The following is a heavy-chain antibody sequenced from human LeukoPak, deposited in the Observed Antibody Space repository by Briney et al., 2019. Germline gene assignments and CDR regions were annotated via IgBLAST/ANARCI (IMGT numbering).Heavy chain of an antibody. J-gene: IGHJ3*02. CDR2: ISGSGGST. CDR1: GFTFSSYA. D-gene: IGHD4-23*01. Sequence: AGGSLRLSCAASGFTFSSYAMSWVRQAPGKGLEWVSAISGSGGSTYYADSVKGRFTISRDNSKNTLYLQMNSLRAEDTAVYYCARDKGFGGRITWPGGAFDIWGQGTMVTVSS. V-gene: IGHV3-23*01. CDR3: ARDKGFGGRITWPGGAFDI.